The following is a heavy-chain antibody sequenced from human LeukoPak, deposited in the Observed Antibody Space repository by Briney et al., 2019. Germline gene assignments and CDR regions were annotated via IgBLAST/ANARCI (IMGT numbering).Heavy chain of an antibody. D-gene: IGHD3-22*01. V-gene: IGHV4-59*01. J-gene: IGHJ4*02. CDR2: IYNSGST. Sequence: PSETLSLTCSVSGGSISTYYWSWIRQTPGKGLEQIGYIYNSGSTNYNPSREGRVTMSIDTSKNQFSLKLSSVTAADTAVYYCTRGGYYEPIDSWGQGTLVTVSS. CDR1: GGSISTYY. CDR3: TRGGYYEPIDS.